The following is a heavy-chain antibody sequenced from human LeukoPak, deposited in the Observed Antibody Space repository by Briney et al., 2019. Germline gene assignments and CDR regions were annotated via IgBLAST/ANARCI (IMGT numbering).Heavy chain of an antibody. CDR1: GFTFSSYG. J-gene: IGHJ4*02. CDR2: ISGSGGST. CDR3: ANGYCSSTSCYSFDY. V-gene: IGHV3-23*01. D-gene: IGHD2-2*01. Sequence: SGGSLRLSCAASGFTFSSYGMSWVRQAPGKGLERVSAISGSGGSTYYADSVKGRFTISKDNSKNTLYLQMNSLRAEDTAVYYCANGYCSSTSCYSFDYWGQGTLVTVSS.